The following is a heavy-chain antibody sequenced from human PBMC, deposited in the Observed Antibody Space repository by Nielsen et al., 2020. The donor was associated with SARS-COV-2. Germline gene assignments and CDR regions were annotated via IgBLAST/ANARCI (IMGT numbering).Heavy chain of an antibody. D-gene: IGHD3-22*01. CDR1: GFSLSTSGMC. J-gene: IGHJ3*02. V-gene: IGHV2-70*01. Sequence: SGPTLVKPTQTLTLTCTFSGFSLSTSGMCVSWIRQPPGKALEWLALIAWDDDKYYSTSLKTRLTISKDTSKNQVVLTMTNMDPVDTATYYCARIGTYYYDSSGYPDAFDIWGQGTMVTVSS. CDR3: ARIGTYYYDSSGYPDAFDI. CDR2: IAWDDDK.